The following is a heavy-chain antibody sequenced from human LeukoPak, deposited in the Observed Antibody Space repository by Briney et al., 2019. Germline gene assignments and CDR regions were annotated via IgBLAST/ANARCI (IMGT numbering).Heavy chain of an antibody. D-gene: IGHD6-13*01. CDR1: GGSITSSSYY. J-gene: IGHJ3*02. CDR3: ARDGASIAAATTSALDI. V-gene: IGHV4-39*02. Sequence: PSETLSLTCTVSGGSITSSSYYWVWIRQPPGKGLEWVGSIYYSGSTYYNSSHKSRVTISVDTSKNQFTLKLSSVTAADTAVYYCARDGASIAAATTSALDIWGQGTMVTVSS. CDR2: IYYSGST.